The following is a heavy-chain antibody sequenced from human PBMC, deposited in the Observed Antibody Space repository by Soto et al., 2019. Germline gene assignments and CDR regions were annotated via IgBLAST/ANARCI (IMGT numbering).Heavy chain of an antibody. V-gene: IGHV1-18*01. CDR2: ISAYNGNT. CDR3: ARGKSGYSSGWLVY. Sequence: VASVKVSCKAFGYTFTSYGISWVRQAPGQGLEWMGWISAYNGNTNYAQKLQGRVTMTTDTSTSTAYMELRSLRSDDTAVYYCARGKSGYSSGWLVYWGQGTLVTVSS. D-gene: IGHD6-19*01. J-gene: IGHJ4*02. CDR1: GYTFTSYG.